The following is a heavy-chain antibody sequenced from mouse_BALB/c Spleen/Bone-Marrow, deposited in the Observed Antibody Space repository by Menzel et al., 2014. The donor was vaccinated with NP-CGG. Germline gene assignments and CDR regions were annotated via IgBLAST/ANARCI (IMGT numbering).Heavy chain of an antibody. J-gene: IGHJ4*01. Sequence: QVQLQQSGAELARPGASVKMSCKASGYTFTSYTMHWVKQRPGQGLEWIGYINPSSGYTEYNQKFKDKTTLTADKSSSTAYMQLSSLTSEDSAVYYCARDGYGAMDYWGQGTSVTVSS. V-gene: IGHV1-4*02. CDR1: GYTFTSYT. D-gene: IGHD2-2*01. CDR3: ARDGYGAMDY. CDR2: INPSSGYT.